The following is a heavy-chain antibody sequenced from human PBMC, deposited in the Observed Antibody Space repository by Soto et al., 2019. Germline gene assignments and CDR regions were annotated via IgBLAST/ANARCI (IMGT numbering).Heavy chain of an antibody. J-gene: IGHJ4*02. V-gene: IGHV4-34*01. Sequence: QVRLQQWGAGLLKPSETLSLTCAVYGGSFSGYYWSWIRQPPGKGLEWIGEINHSGSTNYNPALKSHVNISVDTSKNQFSLKLSSVTAADTAVYYGAREGYCSGGSCYTRTLDYWGQGTLVTVSS. D-gene: IGHD2-15*01. CDR2: INHSGST. CDR3: AREGYCSGGSCYTRTLDY. CDR1: GGSFSGYY.